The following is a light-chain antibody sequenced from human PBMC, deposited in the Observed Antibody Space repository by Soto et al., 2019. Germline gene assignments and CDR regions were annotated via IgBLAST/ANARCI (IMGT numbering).Light chain of an antibody. V-gene: IGLV3-21*02. J-gene: IGLJ2*01. Sequence: SYELTQPPSVSVAPGQTARITCGGDNIGSKGVHWYQQRPGQAPVLVVYDDSDRPSGIPERFTGSNSGNTATLTISTVEAGDEAGYYCATWDGSLPAEVFGGGTKLTVL. CDR3: ATWDGSLPAEV. CDR1: NIGSKG. CDR2: DDS.